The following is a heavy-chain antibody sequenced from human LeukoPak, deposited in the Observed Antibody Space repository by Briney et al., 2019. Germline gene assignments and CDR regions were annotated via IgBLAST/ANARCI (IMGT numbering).Heavy chain of an antibody. J-gene: IGHJ4*02. CDR3: AKSSSLVLTAMEVVVVGFDY. D-gene: IGHD2-2*01. V-gene: IGHV3-23*01. CDR2: VSGCGGSA. Sequence: GSPRLSCAASGFTFSNVAMSWVRQAPGKGLEWVSSVSGCGGSAYYADSVKGSVTMSRDNSKNTMYLQMSSLRSEDTAVYYCAKSSSLVLTAMEVVVVGFDYCSQGTLVTVSS. CDR1: GFTFSNVA.